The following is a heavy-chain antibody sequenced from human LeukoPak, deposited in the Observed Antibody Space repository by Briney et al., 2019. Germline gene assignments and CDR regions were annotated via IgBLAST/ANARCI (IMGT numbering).Heavy chain of an antibody. CDR1: GFTFSSYA. J-gene: IGHJ4*02. V-gene: IGHV3-30*18. CDR3: AKQRSFHFDY. Sequence: GGSLRLSCAASGFTFSSYAMSWVRQAPGKGLEWVAVISYDGSNKYYADSVKGRFTISRDNSKNTLYLQMNSLRAEDTAVYYCAKQRSFHFDYWGQGTLVTVSS. D-gene: IGHD3-16*01. CDR2: ISYDGSNK.